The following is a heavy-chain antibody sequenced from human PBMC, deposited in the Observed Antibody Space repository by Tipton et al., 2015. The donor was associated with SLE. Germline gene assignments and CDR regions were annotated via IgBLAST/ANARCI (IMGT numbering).Heavy chain of an antibody. Sequence: SLRLSCAASGFTFSSYAMGWVRQAPGKGLEWVSAISNSGGRTYYADSVKGRFTISRDNSKNTLYLQMNILRAEDTAVYYCAKASSIAVAGTLDYWGQGTLVTVAS. CDR1: GFTFSSYA. V-gene: IGHV3-23*01. D-gene: IGHD6-19*01. CDR2: ISNSGGRT. CDR3: AKASSIAVAGTLDY. J-gene: IGHJ4*02.